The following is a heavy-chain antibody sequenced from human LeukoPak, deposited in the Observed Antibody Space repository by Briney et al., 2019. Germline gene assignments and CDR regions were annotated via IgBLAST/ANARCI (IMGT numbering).Heavy chain of an antibody. J-gene: IGHJ4*02. CDR2: FDPEDGET. CDR3: ATRYYYDSSGYYQIDY. CDR1: GYTLTELS. V-gene: IGHV1-24*01. Sequence: GASVKVSCKVSGYTLTELSMHWVRQAPAKGLEWMGGFDPEDGETIYAQKFQGRVTMTEDTPTDTAYMELSSLRSEDTAVYYCATRYYYDSSGYYQIDYWGQGTLVTVSS. D-gene: IGHD3-22*01.